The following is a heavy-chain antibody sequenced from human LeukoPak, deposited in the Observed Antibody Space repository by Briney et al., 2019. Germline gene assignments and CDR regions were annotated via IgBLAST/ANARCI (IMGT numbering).Heavy chain of an antibody. CDR2: ISGSGGST. CDR1: GFTFSSYA. J-gene: IGHJ5*02. V-gene: IGHV3-23*01. Sequence: PGGSLRLSCAASGFTFSSYAMSWVRQAPGKGLEWVSAISGSGGSTYYADSMKGRFTISRDNSKNTLYLQMNSLRAEDTAVYYCAKDQAIFGVVLSWGQGTLVTVSS. CDR3: AKDQAIFGVVLS. D-gene: IGHD3-3*01.